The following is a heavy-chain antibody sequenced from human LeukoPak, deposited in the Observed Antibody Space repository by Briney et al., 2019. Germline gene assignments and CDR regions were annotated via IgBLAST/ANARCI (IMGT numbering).Heavy chain of an antibody. D-gene: IGHD3-16*02. J-gene: IGHJ4*02. CDR2: ISASGANT. Sequence: GGSLRLSCAASGFTITSYAMTWVRQAPGREPEWLSTISASGANTYYADSVKGRFTISRDNSKNTLYLQMNSLRAEDTAIYYCASYTCCGSRYFDYWGQGTLVTVSS. CDR3: ASYTCCGSRYFDY. CDR1: GFTITSYA. V-gene: IGHV3-23*01.